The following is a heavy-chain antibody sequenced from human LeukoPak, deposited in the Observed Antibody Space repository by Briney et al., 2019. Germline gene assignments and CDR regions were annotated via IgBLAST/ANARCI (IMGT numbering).Heavy chain of an antibody. CDR3: AGMTAVVGLIRLYYYYYMDV. J-gene: IGHJ6*03. V-gene: IGHV4-4*09. Sequence: PSETLSLTCTVSGGSISSYYWSWIRQPPGKGLEWIGYIYTSGSTNYNPSLKSRVTISVDTSKNQFSLKLSSVTAADTAVYYCAGMTAVVGLIRLYYYYYMDVWGKGTTVTVSS. D-gene: IGHD2-15*01. CDR2: IYTSGST. CDR1: GGSISSYY.